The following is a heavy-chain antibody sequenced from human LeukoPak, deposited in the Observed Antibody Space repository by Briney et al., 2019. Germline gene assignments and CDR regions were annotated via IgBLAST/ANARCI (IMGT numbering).Heavy chain of an antibody. CDR2: IYSSGSP. D-gene: IGHD3-3*01. V-gene: IGHV4-61*02. CDR3: ARGASTLIWSGYHYFDY. J-gene: IGHJ4*02. CDR1: GGSISSGNYY. Sequence: PSQTLSLTCTVSGGSISSGNYYWSRIRQPAGEGLEWIGRIYSSGSPNYNPSLKSRVTISVDTSKNQFSLKLSSVTAADTAVYYCARGASTLIWSGYHYFDYWGQGTLVTVSS.